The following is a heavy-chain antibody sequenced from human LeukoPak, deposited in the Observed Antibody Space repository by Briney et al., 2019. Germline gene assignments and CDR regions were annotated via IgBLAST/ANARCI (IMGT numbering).Heavy chain of an antibody. J-gene: IGHJ4*02. V-gene: IGHV4-39*07. CDR3: ARTPSGYSYGAFDY. CDR1: GGGLSYY. D-gene: IGHD5-18*01. Sequence: PSETLSLTCTVSGGGLSYYWGWIRQPPGKGLEWIGTIFYSGSTYYNPSLKSRVTISVDTSKNQFSLKLSSVTAADTAVYYCARTPSGYSYGAFDYWGQGTLVTVSS. CDR2: IFYSGST.